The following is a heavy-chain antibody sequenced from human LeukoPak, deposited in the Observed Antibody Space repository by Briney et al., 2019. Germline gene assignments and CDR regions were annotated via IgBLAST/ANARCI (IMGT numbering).Heavy chain of an antibody. J-gene: IGHJ6*02. V-gene: IGHV3-23*01. Sequence: GGSLRLSCAASGFIFNNYAMRWVRQAPGKGLEWVSGVSESGGSTDYADSVKGRFTISRDNPKNTLYLQMNSLRAEDTAIYYCAKPLSGSYSLDYGLDVWGQGTTVTVSS. D-gene: IGHD3-10*01. CDR2: VSESGGST. CDR1: GFIFNNYA. CDR3: AKPLSGSYSLDYGLDV.